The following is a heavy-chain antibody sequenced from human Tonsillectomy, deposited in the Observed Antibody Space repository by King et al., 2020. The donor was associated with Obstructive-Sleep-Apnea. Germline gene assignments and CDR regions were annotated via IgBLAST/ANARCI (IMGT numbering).Heavy chain of an antibody. CDR2: IKQDGSEK. J-gene: IGHJ6*02. CDR3: ARGDAEGEPIFGVGASYYYYYYGMDV. V-gene: IGHV3-7*03. Sequence: VQLVESGGGLVQPGGSLRLSCAASGFTFSSYWMSWVRQAPGKGLEWVANIKQDGSEKYYVDSVKGRFTISRDNAKNSLYLQMNSLRAEDTAVYYCARGDAEGEPIFGVGASYYYYYYGMDVWGQGPTVTVSS. D-gene: IGHD3-3*01. CDR1: GFTFSSYW.